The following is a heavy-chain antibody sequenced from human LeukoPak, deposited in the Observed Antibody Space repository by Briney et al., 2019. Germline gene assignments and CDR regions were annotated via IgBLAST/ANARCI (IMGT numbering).Heavy chain of an antibody. D-gene: IGHD1-1*01. CDR3: ARGGVPYSFDF. J-gene: IGHJ4*02. CDR2: INGDGSTT. V-gene: IGHV3-74*01. Sequence: GGSLRLSCAASGFTFSSYAMSWVRQAPGKGLEWVSHINGDGSTTGYADSVKGRFTISRDNAKNTLFLQMNSLRADDSAVYYCARGGVPYSFDFWGQGTLVTVSS. CDR1: GFTFSSYA.